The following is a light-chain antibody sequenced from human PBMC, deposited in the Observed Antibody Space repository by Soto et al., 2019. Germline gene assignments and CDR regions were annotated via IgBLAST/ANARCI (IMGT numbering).Light chain of an antibody. Sequence: DLQLTQSPSFLSASVGDRVTITCRASRGISSYLAWYQQKPGKAPNLLIYAASTLQSGVPSRFSGSGSGTEFTLTISSLQPEDFATYYCQQVNSYPQTFGGGTKVEIK. CDR1: RGISSY. CDR2: AAS. J-gene: IGKJ4*01. V-gene: IGKV1-9*01. CDR3: QQVNSYPQT.